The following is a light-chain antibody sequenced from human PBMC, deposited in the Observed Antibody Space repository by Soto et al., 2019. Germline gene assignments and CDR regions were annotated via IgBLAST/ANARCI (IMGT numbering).Light chain of an antibody. CDR2: GDT. CDR1: SSNIGAGYD. CDR3: QSYDTALNVYVV. J-gene: IGLJ2*01. V-gene: IGLV1-40*01. Sequence: QSVLTQPPSVSGAPGQRVTISCTGSSSNIGAGYDVHWYQQLPGTAPKLLIYGDTNRPSGVPDRFSGSKSATSASLVITGLQAEDEADYYCQSYDTALNVYVVFGGGNKLTVL.